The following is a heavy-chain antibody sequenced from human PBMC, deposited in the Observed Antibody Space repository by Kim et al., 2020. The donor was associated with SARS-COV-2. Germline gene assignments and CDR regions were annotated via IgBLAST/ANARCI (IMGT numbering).Heavy chain of an antibody. J-gene: IGHJ2*01. Sequence: PSLKSRITISVDTSSNQFSLKLSSVTAADTAIYYCARDPTVSTLGGYFDFWGRGTLVTVSS. D-gene: IGHD4-4*01. V-gene: IGHV4-31*02. CDR3: ARDPTVSTLGGYFDF.